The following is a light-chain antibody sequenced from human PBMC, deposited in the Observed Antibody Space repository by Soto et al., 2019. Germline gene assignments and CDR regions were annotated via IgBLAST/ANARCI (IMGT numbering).Light chain of an antibody. CDR1: SSDVGGYNH. V-gene: IGLV2-14*01. CDR2: EVS. J-gene: IGLJ2*01. CDR3: SSYTSSSTLV. Sequence: QSALTQPASVSGSPGQTITISCTGTSSDVGGYNHVSWYQQHAGKAPKLMIYEVSNRPSGVSNRFSGSKSGNTASLTISGLQAEDEADYYCSSYTSSSTLVFGAGTKLTVL.